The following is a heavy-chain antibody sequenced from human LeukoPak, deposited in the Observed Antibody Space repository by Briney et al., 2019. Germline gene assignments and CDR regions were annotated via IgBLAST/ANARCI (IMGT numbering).Heavy chain of an antibody. D-gene: IGHD3-22*01. CDR3: ARVGYYDSSGYLFDY. V-gene: IGHV4-34*01. Sequence: SETLSLTCAVYGGSFSGYYWSWIRQPPGKGLEWIGEINHSGSTNYNPSLKSRVTISVDTSKNQFSLKLSSVTAADTAVYYCARVGYYDSSGYLFDYWGQGTLVTVSS. CDR2: INHSGST. J-gene: IGHJ4*02. CDR1: GGSFSGYY.